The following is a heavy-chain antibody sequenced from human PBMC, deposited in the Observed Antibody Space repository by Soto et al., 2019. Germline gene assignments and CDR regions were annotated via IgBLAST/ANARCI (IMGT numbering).Heavy chain of an antibody. CDR3: ARELSRSLPIDY. CDR1: GFTFSGHS. D-gene: IGHD2-8*01. V-gene: IGHV3-21*01. Sequence: GGSLILSCAASGFTFSGHSMNWVRQAPGKGLEWVSSMTNTGAYIYYADSVKGRFTISRDNAKSSLYLQMDSLKADDTAVYYCARELSRSLPIDYWGQGTLVTVSS. J-gene: IGHJ4*02. CDR2: MTNTGAYI.